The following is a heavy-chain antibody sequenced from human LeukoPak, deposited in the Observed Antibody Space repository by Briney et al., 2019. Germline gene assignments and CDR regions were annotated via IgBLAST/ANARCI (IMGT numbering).Heavy chain of an antibody. CDR3: AKDQFRDYYGSGSYYNRATGWFDP. Sequence: PGGSLRLSCAASGFTFSSYGMHWVRQTPGKGLEWVAFIRSDGNTKYYADSVKGRFTISRDNSKNTLYLQMNSLRAEDTAVYYCAKDQFRDYYGSGSYYNRATGWFDPWGQGTLVTVSS. J-gene: IGHJ5*02. CDR2: IRSDGNTK. D-gene: IGHD3-10*01. V-gene: IGHV3-30*02. CDR1: GFTFSSYG.